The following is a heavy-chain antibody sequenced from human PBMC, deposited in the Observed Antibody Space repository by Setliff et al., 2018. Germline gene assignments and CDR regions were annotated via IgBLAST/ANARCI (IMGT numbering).Heavy chain of an antibody. CDR1: GGSLSSYNY. J-gene: IGHJ6*03. Sequence: SETLSLTCTVSGGSLSSYNYWSWIRQPAGKGLEWIGQIYTDGSTNYNPSLKSRGTISVDKSKNRFSLKLSSVTAADTAVYYCARMSGFQYMDVWGKGTTVTVSS. CDR3: ARMSGFQYMDV. V-gene: IGHV4-61*09. CDR2: IYTDGST. D-gene: IGHD3-3*01.